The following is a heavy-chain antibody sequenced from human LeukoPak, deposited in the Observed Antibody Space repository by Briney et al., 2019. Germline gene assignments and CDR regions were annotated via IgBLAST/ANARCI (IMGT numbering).Heavy chain of an antibody. CDR3: ARDLSAAYDF. Sequence: GGSLRLSCAASGFPFSSYGMHWVRQAPGKGLEWVARLVYDERNDFANSVKGRFTISRDNSKNMLCLQMDNLRVDDTAVYYCARDLSAAYDFWGQGILVTVSS. CDR1: GFPFSSYG. J-gene: IGHJ4*02. D-gene: IGHD2-21*01. CDR2: LVYDERN. V-gene: IGHV3-33*01.